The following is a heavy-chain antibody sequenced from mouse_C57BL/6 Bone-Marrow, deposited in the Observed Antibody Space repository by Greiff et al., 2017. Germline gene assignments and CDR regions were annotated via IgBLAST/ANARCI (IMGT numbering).Heavy chain of an antibody. J-gene: IGHJ4*01. Sequence: EVKLVESGGGLVQPGGSLKLSCAASGFTFSDYGMAWVRQAPRKGPEWVAFISNLAYSIYYADTVTGRFTISRENAKNTLYLERSSLRSEDTAMYYCARHSYYAMDYWGQGTSVTVSS. CDR1: GFTFSDYG. V-gene: IGHV5-15*01. CDR2: ISNLAYSI. CDR3: ARHSYYAMDY.